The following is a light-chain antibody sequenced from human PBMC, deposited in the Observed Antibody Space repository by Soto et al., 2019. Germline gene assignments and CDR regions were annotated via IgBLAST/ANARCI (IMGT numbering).Light chain of an antibody. CDR1: QTISSW. CDR3: LQFNTFPWT. V-gene: IGKV1-5*03. J-gene: IGKJ1*01. CDR2: KAS. Sequence: DIQMTQSPSSLSASVGDRVTITCRASQTISSWLAWYQQKPGKAPKLLIYKASTLKSGVPSRFSGSGSGTEFTLTIISLQPHDFATDYCLQFNTFPWTFGQGTKVDI.